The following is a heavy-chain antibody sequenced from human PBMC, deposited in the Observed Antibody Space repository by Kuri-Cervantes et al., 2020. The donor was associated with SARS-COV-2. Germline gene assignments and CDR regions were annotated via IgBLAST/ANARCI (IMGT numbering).Heavy chain of an antibody. CDR2: ISAYNGNT. CDR3: ARGPARHDYGDYGDAFDI. Sequence: ASVKVSCKASGYTFTSYGISWVRQAPGQGLEWMGWISAYNGNTNYAQKLQGRVTMTTDTSTSTAYMELRSLRSDDTAVYYCARGPARHDYGDYGDAFDIWGQGTMVTVSS. V-gene: IGHV1-18*01. D-gene: IGHD4-17*01. CDR1: GYTFTSYG. J-gene: IGHJ3*02.